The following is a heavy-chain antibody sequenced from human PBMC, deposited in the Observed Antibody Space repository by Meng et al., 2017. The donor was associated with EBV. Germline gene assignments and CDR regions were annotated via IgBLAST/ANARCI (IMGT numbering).Heavy chain of an antibody. CDR1: GYTFTSYY. D-gene: IGHD4-23*01. J-gene: IGHJ4*02. CDR2: IIPDGCNT. Sequence: QVQLVPAGAEVKKPGASVKVSFKASGYTFTSYYLDWVRQAPGQGLEWMRIIIPDGCNTNYAQQFRGRFTMTRDTTTSTVDMNLSMLTSEDTAVYYCVRELVGGKFDYWGQGTLVTVSS. V-gene: IGHV1-46*01. CDR3: VRELVGGKFDY.